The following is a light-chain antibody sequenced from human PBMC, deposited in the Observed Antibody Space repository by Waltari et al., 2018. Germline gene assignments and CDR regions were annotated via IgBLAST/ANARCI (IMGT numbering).Light chain of an antibody. J-gene: IGKJ2*01. CDR1: KGIRND. Sequence: DIQLTQSPSSLSASVGDSVPITCRASKGIRNDLGWYQQKPGKAPKRLINAASSLESGVPSRFSGSESGTDFTLTISSLQPEDFATYYCLQYKSYPNTFGQGTKLEIK. CDR3: LQYKSYPNT. V-gene: IGKV1-17*01. CDR2: AAS.